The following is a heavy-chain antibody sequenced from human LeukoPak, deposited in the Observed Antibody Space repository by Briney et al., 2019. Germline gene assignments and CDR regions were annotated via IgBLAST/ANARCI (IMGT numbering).Heavy chain of an antibody. D-gene: IGHD3-9*01. J-gene: IGHJ6*04. Sequence: PGGSLRLSWAASGFTFSSYWMHWVRQAPGKGLVWVSRVNSDGSSTSYAGSVKGRFTISRDNAKNTLYLQMNSLRAEDTAVYYCARVRYFDWLLPYYYYGMDVWGKGTTVTVSS. V-gene: IGHV3-74*01. CDR1: GFTFSSYW. CDR2: VNSDGSST. CDR3: ARVRYFDWLLPYYYYGMDV.